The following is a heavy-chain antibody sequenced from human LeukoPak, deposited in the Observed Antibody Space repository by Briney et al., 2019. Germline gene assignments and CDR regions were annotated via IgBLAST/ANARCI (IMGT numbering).Heavy chain of an antibody. J-gene: IGHJ3*02. CDR1: GGTFSSYA. V-gene: IGHV1-69*01. D-gene: IGHD3-9*01. Sequence: SVKVSCKASGGTFSSYAISWVRRAPGQGLEWMGGIIPIFGTANYAQKFQGRVTITADESTSTAYMELSSLRSEDTAVYYCARAEDTLTGGIQGAFDIWGQGTMVTVSS. CDR3: ARAEDTLTGGIQGAFDI. CDR2: IIPIFGTA.